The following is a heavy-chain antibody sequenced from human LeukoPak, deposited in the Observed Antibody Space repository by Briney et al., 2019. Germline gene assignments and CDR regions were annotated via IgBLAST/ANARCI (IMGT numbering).Heavy chain of an antibody. V-gene: IGHV1-69*13. J-gene: IGHJ6*03. CDR3: ARGATVTTDYYYYMDV. D-gene: IGHD4-17*01. CDR1: GGTFSSYA. CDR2: IIPIFGTA. Sequence: PVASVKVSCKASGGTFSSYAISWVRQAPGQGLEWMRRIIPIFGTANYAQKFQGRVTITADESTSTAYMELSSLRSEDTAVYYCARGATVTTDYYYYMDVWGKGTTVTIS.